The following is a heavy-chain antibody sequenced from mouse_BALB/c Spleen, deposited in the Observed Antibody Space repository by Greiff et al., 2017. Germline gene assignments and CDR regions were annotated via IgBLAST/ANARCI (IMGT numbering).Heavy chain of an antibody. J-gene: IGHJ2*01. Sequence: QVQLQQPGAELVRPGASVKLSCKASGYTFTSYWINWVKQRPGQGLEWIGNIYPSDSYTNYNQKFKDKATLTVDKSSSTAYMQLSSPTSEDSAVYYCTNYGSSYSLDYWGQGTTLTVSS. CDR1: GYTFTSYW. CDR2: IYPSDSYT. V-gene: IGHV1-69*02. D-gene: IGHD1-1*01. CDR3: TNYGSSYSLDY.